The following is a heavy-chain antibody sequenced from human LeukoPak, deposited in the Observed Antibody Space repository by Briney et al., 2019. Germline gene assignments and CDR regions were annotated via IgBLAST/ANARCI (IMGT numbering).Heavy chain of an antibody. V-gene: IGHV4-39*07. CDR1: GGSISSSSYY. CDR3: ARDSSSWYGFGWFDP. CDR2: IYYSGST. J-gene: IGHJ5*02. D-gene: IGHD6-13*01. Sequence: SETLSLTCTVSGGSISSSSYYWGWIRQPPGKGLEWIGSIYYSGSTNYNPSLKSRVTISVDTSKNQFSLKLSSVTAADTAVYYCARDSSSWYGFGWFDPWGQGTLVTVSS.